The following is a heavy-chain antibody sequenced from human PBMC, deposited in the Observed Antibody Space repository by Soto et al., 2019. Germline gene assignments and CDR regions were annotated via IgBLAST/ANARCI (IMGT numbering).Heavy chain of an antibody. J-gene: IGHJ4*02. CDR1: GYSISSGYY. Sequence: PSETLSLTCSVSGYSISSGYYWGWIRQPPGKGLEWIGSIYHSGSTYYNPSLKIRVTISVDTSRNQFSLKLSSVTAADTAVYYCERGYYDFWSGNFDYWGPVTLVTVSA. D-gene: IGHD3-3*01. V-gene: IGHV4-38-2*02. CDR3: ERGYYDFWSGNFDY. CDR2: IYHSGST.